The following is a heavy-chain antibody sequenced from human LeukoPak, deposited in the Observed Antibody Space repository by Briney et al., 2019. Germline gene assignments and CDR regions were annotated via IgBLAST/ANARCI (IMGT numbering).Heavy chain of an antibody. Sequence: ASVKVSCKASGYTFTGYYMHWGRQAPGQGLEGMGWINPNTGGTNYAQTFKGRFTMTRDTSISRAYMGLSRLRCDDAAVYDCARDIYYGSVSYSLWGQGTLVTVSS. CDR1: GYTFTGYY. CDR2: INPNTGGT. V-gene: IGHV1-2*02. J-gene: IGHJ4*02. CDR3: ARDIYYGSVSYSL. D-gene: IGHD3-10*01.